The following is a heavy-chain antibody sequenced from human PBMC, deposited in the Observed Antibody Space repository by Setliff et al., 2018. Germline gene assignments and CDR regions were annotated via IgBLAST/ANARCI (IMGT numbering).Heavy chain of an antibody. CDR2: INPSDGST. CDR3: ARENMAKNFWGEHSDY. Sequence: ASVKVSCKASGYAFTTYYMHWVRQAPGQGLEWIGVINPSDGSTTYAQKFQGRVTMTRDTSTNTVYMQLSSLRSEDTAVYYCARENMAKNFWGEHSDYWGQVTLVTVSS. J-gene: IGHJ4*02. CDR1: GYAFTTYY. D-gene: IGHD3-3*01. V-gene: IGHV1-46*01.